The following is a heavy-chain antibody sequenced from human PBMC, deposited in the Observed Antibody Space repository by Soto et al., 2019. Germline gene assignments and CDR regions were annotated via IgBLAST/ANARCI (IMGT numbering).Heavy chain of an antibody. Sequence: GVLRLSCAASGFTVSSNYMSWVRQAPGKGLEWVSVIYSGGSTYYADSVKGRFTISRDNSKNTLYLQMNSLRAEVTAVYYCARGAVVVAAAPGHWGQGTLVTVSS. D-gene: IGHD2-15*01. CDR3: ARGAVVVAAAPGH. CDR1: GFTVSSNY. CDR2: IYSGGST. V-gene: IGHV3-53*01. J-gene: IGHJ4*02.